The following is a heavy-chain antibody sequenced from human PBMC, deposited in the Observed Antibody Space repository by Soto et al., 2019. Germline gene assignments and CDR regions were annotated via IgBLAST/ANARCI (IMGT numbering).Heavy chain of an antibody. V-gene: IGHV3-30*04. Sequence: VQLVESGGGVVQPERSQRLSCTASKFTFASYVMHWVRQAPGEGLEWVALISFDGTNKYYADSGKGRFTISRDNSKNTMYLQMNSLRPEDTAVYYCAREMIPMIMGGMSAMDVWGQGTTVTVS. J-gene: IGHJ6*02. CDR1: KFTFASYV. CDR2: ISFDGTNK. CDR3: AREMIPMIMGGMSAMDV. D-gene: IGHD3-22*01.